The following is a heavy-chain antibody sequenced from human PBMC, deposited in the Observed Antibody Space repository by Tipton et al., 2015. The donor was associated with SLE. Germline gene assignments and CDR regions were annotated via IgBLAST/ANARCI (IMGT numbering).Heavy chain of an antibody. D-gene: IGHD1-1*01. CDR3: ARDYNHYYYYYMDV. J-gene: IGHJ6*03. Sequence: SLRLSCAASGFTVSSNYMSWIRQAPGKGLEWVAVIWYDGSNKYYADSVKGRITISRDNSKNTLYLQMNSLRAEDTAVYYHARDYNHYYYYYMDVWGKGTTVTVSS. CDR1: GFTVSSNY. V-gene: IGHV3-33*08. CDR2: IWYDGSNK.